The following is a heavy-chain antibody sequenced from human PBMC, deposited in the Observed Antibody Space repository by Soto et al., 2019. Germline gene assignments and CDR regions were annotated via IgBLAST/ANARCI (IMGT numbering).Heavy chain of an antibody. Sequence: ASVKVSCKASGYTFTSYAMHWVRQAPGQRLEWMGWINAGNGNTKYSQKFQGRVTITRDTSASTAYMELSSLRSEDTAVYYCATSRGGYYYYYYMDGWGKGTTVTVSS. CDR2: INAGNGNT. CDR3: ATSRGGYYYYYYMDG. J-gene: IGHJ6*03. V-gene: IGHV1-3*01. CDR1: GYTFTSYA. D-gene: IGHD3-16*01.